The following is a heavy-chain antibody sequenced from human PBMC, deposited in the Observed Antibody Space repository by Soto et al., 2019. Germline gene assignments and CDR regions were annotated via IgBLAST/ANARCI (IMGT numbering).Heavy chain of an antibody. Sequence: ASVKVSCKASGYTFTSCDINWVRQATGQGLEWMGWMNPNSGNTGYAQKFQGRVTMTRNTSISTAYMELSSLRSEDTAVYYCARGRYSSRWYYYYGMDVWGQGTTVTV. CDR1: GYTFTSCD. D-gene: IGHD6-13*01. V-gene: IGHV1-8*01. CDR3: ARGRYSSRWYYYYGMDV. J-gene: IGHJ6*02. CDR2: MNPNSGNT.